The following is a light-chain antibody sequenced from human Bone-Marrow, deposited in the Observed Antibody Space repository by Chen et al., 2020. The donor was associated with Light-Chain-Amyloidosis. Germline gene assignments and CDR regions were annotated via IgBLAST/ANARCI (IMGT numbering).Light chain of an antibody. J-gene: IGLJ2*01. CDR2: RDT. Sequence: SYELTQPPSVSVSPEQTARITCSGDDLPTKYAYWYKQKPGQAPVLVIHRDTERPSGISERFSGSSSGTTATFTISRVQAEDEADYYCQSADSSGTYEVIFGGGTKLTVL. CDR3: QSADSSGTYEVI. V-gene: IGLV3-25*03. CDR1: DLPTKY.